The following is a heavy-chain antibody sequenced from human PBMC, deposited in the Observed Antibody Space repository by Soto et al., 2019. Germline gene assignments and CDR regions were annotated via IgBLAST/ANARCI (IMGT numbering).Heavy chain of an antibody. CDR2: ISRNSGNI. CDR1: GFTFDDYA. V-gene: IGHV3-9*01. J-gene: IGHJ4*02. Sequence: GGSLRLSCAASGFTFDDYAMHWVRQAPGKGLEWVSGISRNSGNIGYADSVKGRFTISRDNAKNSLYLQMNSLRAEDTAVYYCAREYQLLYPPLDYWGQGTLVTVSS. CDR3: AREYQLLYPPLDY. D-gene: IGHD2-2*01.